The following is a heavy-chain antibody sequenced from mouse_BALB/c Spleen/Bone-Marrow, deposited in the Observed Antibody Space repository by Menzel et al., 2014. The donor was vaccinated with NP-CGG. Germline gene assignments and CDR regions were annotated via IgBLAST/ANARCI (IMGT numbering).Heavy chain of an antibody. D-gene: IGHD2-4*01. CDR1: GYTFTDYA. V-gene: IGHV1-67*01. J-gene: IGHJ3*01. Sequence: VQLQESGPELVRPGVSVKISSKGSGYTFTDYAMHRVKQSHAKSLEWIGVISTYSGNTNYNQKFKGKATMTVDKSSSTAYMELARLTSEDSAIYYCARGSMITTDWFAYWGQGTLVTVSA. CDR3: ARGSMITTDWFAY. CDR2: ISTYSGNT.